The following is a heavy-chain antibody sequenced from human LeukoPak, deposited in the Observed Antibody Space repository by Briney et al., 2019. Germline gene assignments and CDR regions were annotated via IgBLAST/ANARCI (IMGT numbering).Heavy chain of an antibody. CDR1: VSTFTPYY. CDR3: SRVPLDYYCMVA. CDR2: INPNSGGT. Sequence: APLKVSSTPSVSTFTPYYMHSVRHSPRHRLEWMGGINPNSGGTNYAQKLHGRVTITNDTTIITTYMHLSRLRSPDPTGSYCSRVPLDYYCMVACGEGTTVSASS. V-gene: IGHV1-2*02. J-gene: IGHJ6*03.